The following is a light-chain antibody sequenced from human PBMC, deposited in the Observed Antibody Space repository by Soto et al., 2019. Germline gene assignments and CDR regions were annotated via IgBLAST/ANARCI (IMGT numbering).Light chain of an antibody. J-gene: IGLJ1*01. CDR1: ISDVGKYDY. Sequence: QSALTQPPSASGSPGQSVTISCTGTISDVGKYDYVSWFQHHPGKAPKLIIYEVSKRPSGVPDRFSGSKSGSTASLTVSGLQTEDEDDYYFNSDAAGSKVFGSGTKVTLL. V-gene: IGLV2-8*01. CDR2: EVS. CDR3: NSDAAGSKV.